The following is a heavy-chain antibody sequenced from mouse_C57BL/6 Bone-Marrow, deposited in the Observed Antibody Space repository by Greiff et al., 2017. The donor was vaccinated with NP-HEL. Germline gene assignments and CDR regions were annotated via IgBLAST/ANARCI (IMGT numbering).Heavy chain of an antibody. CDR2: IYPGSGNT. CDR1: GYSFTSYY. Sequence: QVQLKESGPELVKPGASVKISCKASGYSFTSYYIHWVKQRPGQGLEWIGWIYPGSGNTKYNEKFKGKATLTADTSSSTAYMQLSSLTSEDSAVYYCARYGHSNWFAYWGQGTLVTVSA. V-gene: IGHV1-66*01. J-gene: IGHJ3*01. CDR3: ARYGHSNWFAY. D-gene: IGHD2-5*01.